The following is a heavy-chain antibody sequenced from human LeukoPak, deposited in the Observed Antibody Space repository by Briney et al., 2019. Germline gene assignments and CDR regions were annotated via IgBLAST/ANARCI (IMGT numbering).Heavy chain of an antibody. Sequence: ASVKVSCKASGGTFSSYAISWVRQAPGQGLEWMGGIIPIFGTANYAQKFQGRVTITADESTSTAYMGLSSLRSEDTAVYYCARESTVTTHNWFDPWGQGTLVTVSS. J-gene: IGHJ5*02. CDR1: GGTFSSYA. CDR2: IIPIFGTA. V-gene: IGHV1-69*01. D-gene: IGHD4-11*01. CDR3: ARESTVTTHNWFDP.